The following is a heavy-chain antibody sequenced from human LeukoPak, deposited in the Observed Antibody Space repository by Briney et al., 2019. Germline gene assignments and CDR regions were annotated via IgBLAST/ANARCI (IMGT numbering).Heavy chain of an antibody. CDR2: IYYSGST. CDR3: AREEVQQLAFDY. CDR1: GGSTSSYY. D-gene: IGHD6-13*01. Sequence: PSETLSLTYTVSGGSTSSYYWSWIRQPPGKGLEWIGYIYYSGSTNYNPSLKSRVTISVGTSKNQFSLKLSSVTAADTAVYYCAREEVQQLAFDYWGQGTLVTVSS. V-gene: IGHV4-59*01. J-gene: IGHJ4*02.